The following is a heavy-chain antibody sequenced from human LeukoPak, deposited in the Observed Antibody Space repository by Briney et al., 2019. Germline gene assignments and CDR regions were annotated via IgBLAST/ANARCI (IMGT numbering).Heavy chain of an antibody. V-gene: IGHV3-21*01. J-gene: IGHJ4*02. CDR1: GFTFSSYS. Sequence: PGGSLGLSCAAPGFTFSSYSMNWVRQAPGKGLEWVSSISSSSSYIYYADSVKGRFTISRDNAKNSLYLQMNSLRAEDTAVYYCARVLVVVAATPDHWGQGTLVTVSS. D-gene: IGHD2-15*01. CDR3: ARVLVVVAATPDH. CDR2: ISSSSSYI.